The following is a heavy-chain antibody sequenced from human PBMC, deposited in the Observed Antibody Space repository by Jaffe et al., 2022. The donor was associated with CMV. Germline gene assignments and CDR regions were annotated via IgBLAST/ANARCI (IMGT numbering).Heavy chain of an antibody. V-gene: IGHV1-69*01. CDR2: IIPIFGTA. D-gene: IGHD2-15*01. J-gene: IGHJ6*02. Sequence: QVQLVQSGAEVKKPGSSVKVSCKASGGTFSSYAISWVRQAPGQGLEWMGGIIPIFGTANYAQKFQGRVTITADESTSTAYMELSSLRSEDTAVYYCARVGYCSGGSCYSRYYYGMDVWGQGTTVTVSS. CDR1: GGTFSSYA. CDR3: ARVGYCSGGSCYSRYYYGMDV.